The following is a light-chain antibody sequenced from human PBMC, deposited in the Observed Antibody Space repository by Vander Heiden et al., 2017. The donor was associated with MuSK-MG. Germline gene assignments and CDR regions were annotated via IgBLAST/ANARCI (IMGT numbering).Light chain of an antibody. CDR3: SSYTSSSTWV. J-gene: IGLJ3*02. V-gene: IGLV2-14*01. CDR1: SRDVGGYNY. Sequence: QSALTQPASVSGSPGQSITISCTGTSRDVGGYNYVSWYQQHPGKAPKLMVYDVRKRPSGVSNRFSASKSGNTASLTISGLQAEDEADYYCSSYTSSSTWVFGGGTKLTVL. CDR2: DVR.